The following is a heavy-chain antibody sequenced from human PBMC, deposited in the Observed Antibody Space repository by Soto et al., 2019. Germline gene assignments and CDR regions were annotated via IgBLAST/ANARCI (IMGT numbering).Heavy chain of an antibody. CDR2: IKQDGSEK. Sequence: GGSLRLSCAASGFTFSSYWMNWGRQAPGKGLEWVANIKQDGSEKYYVDSVKGRFTISRDNAKNSLYLQMNSLRAEDTAVYYCAREIKTTAIKYYYYGMDVWGQGTTVT. CDR3: AREIKTTAIKYYYYGMDV. D-gene: IGHD4-4*01. J-gene: IGHJ6*02. V-gene: IGHV3-7*01. CDR1: GFTFSSYW.